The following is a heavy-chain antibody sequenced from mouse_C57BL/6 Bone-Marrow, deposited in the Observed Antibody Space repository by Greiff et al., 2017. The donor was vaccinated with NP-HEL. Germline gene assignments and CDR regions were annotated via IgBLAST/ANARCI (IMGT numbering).Heavy chain of an antibody. CDR1: GYTFTSYW. CDR2: IHPSDNDT. J-gene: IGHJ4*01. V-gene: IGHV1-74*01. Sequence: QVQLQQPGAELVKPGASVKVSCKASGYTFTSYWMHWVKQRPGQGLEWIGRIHPSDNDTNYNQKFKGKATLTVDKSSSTAYMQLSSLTSEDSAVYYCAILQLRLRTYAMDYWGQGTSVTVSS. CDR3: AILQLRLRTYAMDY. D-gene: IGHD3-2*02.